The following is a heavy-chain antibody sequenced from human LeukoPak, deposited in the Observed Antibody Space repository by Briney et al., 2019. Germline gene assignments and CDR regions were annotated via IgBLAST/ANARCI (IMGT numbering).Heavy chain of an antibody. V-gene: IGHV1-46*01. CDR1: GYTFTTYY. CDR3: PRDWELRY. Sequence: ASVKVSCKASGYTFTTYYMHWVRQAPGQGLEWMGGITPSGGNITSAQKFQDRVTMTTDTSTSTAYMELRSLTSDAPAVYYCPRDWELRYWGEGTLVTVSS. J-gene: IGHJ4*02. D-gene: IGHD3-16*01. CDR2: ITPSGGNI.